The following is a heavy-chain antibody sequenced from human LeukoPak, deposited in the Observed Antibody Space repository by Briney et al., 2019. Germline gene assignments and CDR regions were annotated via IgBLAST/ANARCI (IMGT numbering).Heavy chain of an antibody. J-gene: IGHJ4*02. Sequence: SETLSLTCSVSGGSISSDSFYWGWIRQPAGKGLEWIGSMYSSGSTYYNPSLKSRVTISVDTSKNQFSLKLSSVTAADTAVYYCARWTKNYFDYWGQGTLVTVSS. CDR2: MYSSGST. V-gene: IGHV4-39*01. CDR3: ARWTKNYFDY. CDR1: GGSISSDSFY. D-gene: IGHD3/OR15-3a*01.